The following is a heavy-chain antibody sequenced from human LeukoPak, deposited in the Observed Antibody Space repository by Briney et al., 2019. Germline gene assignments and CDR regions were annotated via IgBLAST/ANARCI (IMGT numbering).Heavy chain of an antibody. Sequence: SETLSLTCTVSGGSISSGGYYWSWIRQHPGKGLEWIGYIYYSGSTYYNPSLKSRASISVDTSKNQFSLKLSSVTAADTAVYYCARGASGWPYYFDYWGQGTLVTVSS. J-gene: IGHJ4*02. D-gene: IGHD6-19*01. V-gene: IGHV4-31*03. CDR3: ARGASGWPYYFDY. CDR1: GGSISSGGYY. CDR2: IYYSGST.